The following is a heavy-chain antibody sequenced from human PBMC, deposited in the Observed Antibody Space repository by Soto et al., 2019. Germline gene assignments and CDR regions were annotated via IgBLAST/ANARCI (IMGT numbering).Heavy chain of an antibody. CDR2: INHSGST. Sequence: QVQLQQWGAGLLKPSETLSLTCAVYGGSLSGYDWSWIRQPPGKGLEWIGEINHSGSTNYNPSLGSRVTISVGPSNNQFSLKLTSVTAADTGVYYCARGPATYWGQGTQVTVSS. CDR3: ARGPATY. J-gene: IGHJ4*02. CDR1: GGSLSGYD. V-gene: IGHV4-34*01.